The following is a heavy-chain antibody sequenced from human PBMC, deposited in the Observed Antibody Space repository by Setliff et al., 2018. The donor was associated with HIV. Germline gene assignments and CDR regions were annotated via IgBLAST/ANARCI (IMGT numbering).Heavy chain of an antibody. CDR2: ISPSGDRT. Sequence: SVKVSCKASGYAFTSQFMHWVRQAPGQGLEWMGIISPSGDRTTYAQRFRGRVTMTSDTSTGTVYMELSSLRSDDTALYYCAKFYGDYHAFDIWGQGTMVTVSS. CDR1: GYAFTSQF. D-gene: IGHD4-17*01. CDR3: AKFYGDYHAFDI. V-gene: IGHV1-46*01. J-gene: IGHJ3*02.